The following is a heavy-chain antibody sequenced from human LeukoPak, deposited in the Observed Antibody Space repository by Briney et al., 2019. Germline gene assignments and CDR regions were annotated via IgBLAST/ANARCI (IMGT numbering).Heavy chain of an antibody. CDR3: ARDRFTRSGGGRDFDY. Sequence: SETLSLTCTVSGGSISSSSYYWGWIRQPPGKGLEWIGSIYYSGSTYYNPSLKSRVTISVDTSKNQFSLKLSSVTAADTAVYYCARDRFTRSGGGRDFDYWGQGTLVTVSS. CDR1: GGSISSSSYY. V-gene: IGHV4-39*07. J-gene: IGHJ4*02. D-gene: IGHD6-19*01. CDR2: IYYSGST.